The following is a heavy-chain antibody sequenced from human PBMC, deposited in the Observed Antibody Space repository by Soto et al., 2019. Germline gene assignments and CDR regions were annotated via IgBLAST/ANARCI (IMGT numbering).Heavy chain of an antibody. CDR3: TAMAGIDY. V-gene: IGHV3-73*02. Sequence: EVQLVESGGGLVQPGGSLKLSCAASGFTFSGSGIHWVRQASGKGLEWVGRIRTNTNNYATAYAASVKGRFTISRDASKNMAYLQMNSLKTEDTAVYYCTAMAGIDYWGQGTLVTVSS. CDR2: IRTNTNNYAT. CDR1: GFTFSGSG. J-gene: IGHJ4*02.